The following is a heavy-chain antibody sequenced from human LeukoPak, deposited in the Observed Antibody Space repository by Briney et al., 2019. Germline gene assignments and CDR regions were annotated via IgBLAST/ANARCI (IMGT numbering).Heavy chain of an antibody. CDR2: ISAYNSNT. J-gene: IGHJ6*03. CDR1: GYTFTSYG. D-gene: IGHD5-12*01. V-gene: IGHV1-18*01. Sequence: ASVKVSCKASGYTFTSYGISWVRQAPGQGLEWMGWISAYNSNTNYAQKLQGRVTMTTDTSTSTAYMELRSLRSDDTAVYYCARTTEGYAGGPGYSYYYYMDVWGKGTTVTISS. CDR3: ARTTEGYAGGPGYSYYYYMDV.